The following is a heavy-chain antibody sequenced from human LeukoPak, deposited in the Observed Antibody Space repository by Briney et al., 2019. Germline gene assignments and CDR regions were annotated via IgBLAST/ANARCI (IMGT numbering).Heavy chain of an antibody. CDR2: ISESGGST. V-gene: IGHV3-23*01. CDR3: AKEPYSGSQLLDY. Sequence: GGSLRLSCAASGFTFSSHAMSWVRQAPGKGLEWVSGISESGGSTHYADSVKGRFTISRDNSKNTLFLQMNSLRAEDTAVYHCAKEPYSGSQLLDYWGQGSLVTVSS. CDR1: GFTFSSHA. D-gene: IGHD1-26*01. J-gene: IGHJ4*02.